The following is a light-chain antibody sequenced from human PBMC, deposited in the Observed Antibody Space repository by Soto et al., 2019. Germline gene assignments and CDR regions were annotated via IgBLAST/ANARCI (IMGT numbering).Light chain of an antibody. Sequence: EIVVTQSPLSLPVTPGEPASISCKSSQSLLHSNGNTYLDWYLQKPGQSPQLLIYLGSNRASGVPDRFSGSVSGTDFTLNISRVEAEDVGVYYCMQALHARTFGQGTKVEIK. V-gene: IGKV2-28*01. CDR3: MQALHART. CDR1: QSLLHSNGNTY. CDR2: LGS. J-gene: IGKJ1*01.